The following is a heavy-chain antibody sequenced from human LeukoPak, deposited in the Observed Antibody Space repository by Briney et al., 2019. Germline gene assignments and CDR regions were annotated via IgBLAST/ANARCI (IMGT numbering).Heavy chain of an antibody. CDR2: MNPDTEIT. CDR3: ATSSGLTTHDAYI. Sequence: ASVKVSCKASGYTFTNYDLNWVRQASGQGLEWMGWMNPDTEITDYAQKFQGRVTMTRDTSINTAYMELSGLTSEDTAVYFCATSSGLTTHDAYIWGQGTKVTVSS. D-gene: IGHD3/OR15-3a*01. CDR1: GYTFTNYD. J-gene: IGHJ3*02. V-gene: IGHV1-8*01.